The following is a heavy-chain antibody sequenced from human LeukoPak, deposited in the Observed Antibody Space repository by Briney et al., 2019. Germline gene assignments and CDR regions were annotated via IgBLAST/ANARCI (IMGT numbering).Heavy chain of an antibody. Sequence: PGGSLRLSCAASGFTFSSYSMNWVRQAPGKGLEWVSSISSSSSYIYYADSVKGRFTISRDNAKNSLYLQMNSLRAEDTAVYYCARDGLPDYDFWSGYYTGVRYFDYWGQGTLVTASS. CDR3: ARDGLPDYDFWSGYYTGVRYFDY. J-gene: IGHJ4*02. D-gene: IGHD3-3*01. CDR2: ISSSSSYI. V-gene: IGHV3-21*01. CDR1: GFTFSSYS.